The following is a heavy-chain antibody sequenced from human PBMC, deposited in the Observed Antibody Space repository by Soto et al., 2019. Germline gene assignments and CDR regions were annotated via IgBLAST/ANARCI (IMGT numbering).Heavy chain of an antibody. V-gene: IGHV3-9*01. CDR3: AKDRSNWNDFSFDY. CDR1: GFTFDDYA. CDR2: ISWNSGSI. J-gene: IGHJ4*02. D-gene: IGHD1-20*01. Sequence: EVQLVESGGGLVQPGRSLRLSCAASGFTFDDYAMHWVRQAPGKGLEWVSGISWNSGSIGYADSVKGRFTITRDNAKNSLYLQMNSLRAEDTALYYCAKDRSNWNDFSFDYWGQGTLVTVSS.